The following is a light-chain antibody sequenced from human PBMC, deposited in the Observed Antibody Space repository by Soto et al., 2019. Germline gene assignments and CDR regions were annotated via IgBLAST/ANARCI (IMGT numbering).Light chain of an antibody. CDR3: QHYNSYSYT. CDR1: QSISSW. V-gene: IGKV1-5*01. CDR2: DAS. J-gene: IGKJ2*01. Sequence: DIQMTQSPSTLSASVGDRVTITCRASQSISSWLAWYQQKPGKAPKLLIPDASSLESGVPSRFSGSGSGTEFTLTITSLQPDDFATYYCQHYNSYSYTFGQGTKLEIK.